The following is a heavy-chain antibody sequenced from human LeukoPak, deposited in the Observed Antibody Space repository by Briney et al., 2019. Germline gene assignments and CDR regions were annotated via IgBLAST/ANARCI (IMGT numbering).Heavy chain of an antibody. Sequence: GGSLRVSRVASVFTLSSYVLHWVRQAPAKGLEWVAAIWLYGFRKYYPHSLRGGLTVSRDNYKNTLYLQTNRLRAEDTAVYYCARDLEDSSPFGAFDMWGQGTMVTVSS. J-gene: IGHJ3*02. V-gene: IGHV3-33*08. D-gene: IGHD3-22*01. CDR1: VFTLSSYV. CDR3: ARDLEDSSPFGAFDM. CDR2: IWLYGFRK.